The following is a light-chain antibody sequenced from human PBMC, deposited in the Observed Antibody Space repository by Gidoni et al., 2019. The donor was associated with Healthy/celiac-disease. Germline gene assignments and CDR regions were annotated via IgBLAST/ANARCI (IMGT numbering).Light chain of an antibody. Sequence: EIVMTQSPATLSVSPGGRTTLSCRASHSVSSNLAWYQQKPGQAPRLVIFGASIGASGIPARFSGSGSGTEFTLTISSLQSEDFAVYYCQQYNNWPLTFGGGTKVEIK. J-gene: IGKJ4*01. CDR2: GAS. V-gene: IGKV3-15*01. CDR1: HSVSSN. CDR3: QQYNNWPLT.